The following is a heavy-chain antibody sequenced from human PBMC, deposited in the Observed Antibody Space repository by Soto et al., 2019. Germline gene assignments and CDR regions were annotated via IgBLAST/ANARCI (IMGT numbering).Heavy chain of an antibody. D-gene: IGHD6-13*01. Sequence: ASVSVSCKASGYSFTNNDVSWVRQATGQGLEWMGWMNHGIGDTGYAQKFQGRVTMTRDISIATAYMELSSLRSDDTAIYYCARMATGGSLTWYARWGQGTMVSVSS. J-gene: IGHJ4*02. CDR3: ARMATGGSLTWYAR. V-gene: IGHV1-8*01. CDR1: GYSFTNND. CDR2: MNHGIGDT.